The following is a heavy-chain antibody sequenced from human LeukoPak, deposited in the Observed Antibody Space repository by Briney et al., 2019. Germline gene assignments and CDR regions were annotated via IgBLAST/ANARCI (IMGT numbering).Heavy chain of an antibody. CDR3: ARASYSYDINGWVPFDY. V-gene: IGHV4-61*02. Sequence: SETLSLTCTVSGNSISSGDNYWSWIRQPAGKGLEWIGRIYTSGSTNYNPSLKSRVTISGDTSKNQFSLRLSSVTAADTAVCYCARASYSYDINGWVPFDYWGQGTLVTVSS. CDR1: GNSISSGDNY. D-gene: IGHD3-22*01. J-gene: IGHJ4*02. CDR2: IYTSGST.